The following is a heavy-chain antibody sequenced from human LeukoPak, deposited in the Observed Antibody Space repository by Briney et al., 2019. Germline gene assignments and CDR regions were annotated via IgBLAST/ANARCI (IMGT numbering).Heavy chain of an antibody. J-gene: IGHJ6*03. V-gene: IGHV4-34*01. CDR1: GGSFSGYY. Sequence: PSETLSLTCAVYGGSFSGYYWSWIRQPPGKGLEWIGEINHSGSTNYKPSLKSRVTISVDTSKNQFSLKLSSVTAADTAVYYCARQRYGSYYYYYMDVWGKGTTVTISS. CDR3: ARQRYGSYYYYYMDV. D-gene: IGHD6-25*01. CDR2: INHSGST.